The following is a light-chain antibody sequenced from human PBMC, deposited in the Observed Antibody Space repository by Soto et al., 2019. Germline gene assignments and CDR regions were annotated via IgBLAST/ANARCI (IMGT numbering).Light chain of an antibody. Sequence: EIVLTQSPATLSLSPGNRATLSCRASQSVSGYLAWYQQKPGQAPRLLIFDASNRATRIPARFIGSGSGTEFTLPITSLEPEDFAVYYGQQRSNWPSTFGGGTKVEI. J-gene: IGKJ4*01. V-gene: IGKV3-11*01. CDR3: QQRSNWPST. CDR1: QSVSGY. CDR2: DAS.